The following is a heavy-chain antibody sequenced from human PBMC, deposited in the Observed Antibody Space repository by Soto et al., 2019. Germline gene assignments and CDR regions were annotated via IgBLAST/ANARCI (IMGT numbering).Heavy chain of an antibody. CDR2: INSDGSST. D-gene: IGHD2-15*01. V-gene: IGHV3-74*01. CDR3: ARGSRSGRVDY. CDR1: GFTFISYW. Sequence: EVQLVESGGGLVQPGGSLRLSCAASGFTFISYWMHWVRQAPGKGLVWVSRINSDGSSTSYADSVKGRFTIYRDNAKNTLYLQMNSLRAEDTAVYYCARGSRSGRVDYWGQGTLVTVSS. J-gene: IGHJ4*02.